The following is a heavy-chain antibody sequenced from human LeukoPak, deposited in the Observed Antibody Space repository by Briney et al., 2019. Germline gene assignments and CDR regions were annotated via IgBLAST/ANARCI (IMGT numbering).Heavy chain of an antibody. J-gene: IGHJ4*02. D-gene: IGHD3-22*01. CDR1: GFTFSSYE. CDR3: ARDLNLYDSSGYYPR. Sequence: GGSLRLSCAASGFTFSSYEMNWVRQAPGKGLEWVSYISSSGTIYYADSVKGRFTISRDNAENSLYLQMNSLRDEDTAVYYCARDLNLYDSSGYYPRWGQGTLVTVSS. CDR2: ISSSGTI. V-gene: IGHV3-48*03.